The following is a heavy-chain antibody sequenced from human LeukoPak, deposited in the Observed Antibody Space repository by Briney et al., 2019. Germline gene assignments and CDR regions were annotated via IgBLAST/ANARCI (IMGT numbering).Heavy chain of an antibody. CDR3: ARRTYYFDF. Sequence: PGGSLRLSCAASGFTFSSYEMNWVRQAPGKGLEWVSYISSSGSTIYYADSVKGRFTISRDNAKNSLYLQMNSLRAEDTAVYYCARRTYYFDFWGQGTLVTVSS. J-gene: IGHJ4*02. CDR2: ISSSGSTI. D-gene: IGHD2-8*01. V-gene: IGHV3-48*03. CDR1: GFTFSSYE.